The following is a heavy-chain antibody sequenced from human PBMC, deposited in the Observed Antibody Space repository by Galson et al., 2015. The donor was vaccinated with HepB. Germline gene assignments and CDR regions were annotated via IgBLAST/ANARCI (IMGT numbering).Heavy chain of an antibody. CDR2: INPSGGST. CDR1: GYTFTSYH. Sequence: SVKVSCKASGYTFTSYHMHWVRQAPGQGLEWMGIINPSGGSTSYAQKFQGRVTMTRDTSTSTVYMEQSSLRSEDTAVYYCARDPTAPVAGATRFDYWGQGTLVTVSS. J-gene: IGHJ4*02. D-gene: IGHD1-26*01. CDR3: ARDPTAPVAGATRFDY. V-gene: IGHV1-46*01.